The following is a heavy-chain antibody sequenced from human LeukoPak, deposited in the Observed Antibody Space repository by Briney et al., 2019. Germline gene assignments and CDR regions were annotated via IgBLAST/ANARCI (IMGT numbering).Heavy chain of an antibody. Sequence: GASVKVSCKASGYTFTSYGISWVRQAPGQGLEWMGWISAYNGNTNYAQKLQGRVTMTTDTSTSTAYMELRSLRSDDTAVYYCARDWTRYYDILTGYYPPAEYFQHWGQGTLVTVSS. CDR2: ISAYNGNT. CDR3: ARDWTRYYDILTGYYPPAEYFQH. CDR1: GYTFTSYG. J-gene: IGHJ1*01. D-gene: IGHD3-9*01. V-gene: IGHV1-18*01.